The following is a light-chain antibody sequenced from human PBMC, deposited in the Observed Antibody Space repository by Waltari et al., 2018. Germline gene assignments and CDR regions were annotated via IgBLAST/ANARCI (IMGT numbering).Light chain of an antibody. CDR1: SGHYSNV. J-gene: IGLJ3*02. CDR2: VNSDGSH. V-gene: IGLV4-69*01. CDR3: QTGGHGTWV. Sequence: QLVLPQSPSASASLGASITLTPTLSSGHYSNVIAWPQQLPEKGPRYLMKVNSDGSHSRGNEIPDRFSGSSSGAERYLTISSLQSEDEADYYCQTGGHGTWVFGGGTKLTVL.